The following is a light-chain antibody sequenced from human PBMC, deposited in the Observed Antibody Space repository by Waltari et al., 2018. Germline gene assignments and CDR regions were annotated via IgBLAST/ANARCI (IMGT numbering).Light chain of an antibody. CDR2: AAS. Sequence: DIQMTQSPSSLSASVGDRVTITCRASQSISSYLNWYQQKPGNAPKLLIYAASILQSGVPSRFSGSGSGTDFTLTISSLQPEDFATYYCQQSYSTPPYTFGQGTKLEIK. CDR1: QSISSY. V-gene: IGKV1-39*01. CDR3: QQSYSTPPYT. J-gene: IGKJ2*01.